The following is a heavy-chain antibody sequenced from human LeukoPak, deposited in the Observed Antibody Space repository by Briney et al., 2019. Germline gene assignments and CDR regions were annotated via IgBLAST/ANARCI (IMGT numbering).Heavy chain of an antibody. CDR2: IYYSGST. J-gene: IGHJ4*02. CDR3: ARVPYYYYDSSGSDY. CDR1: GGSISSGDYY. D-gene: IGHD3-22*01. Sequence: SETLSLTCTVSGGSISSGDYYWSWIRQPPGKGLEWIGYIYYSGSTYYNPSLKSRVTISVDTSKNQFSLKLSSVTAVDTAVYYCARVPYYYYDSSGSDYWGQGTLVTVSS. V-gene: IGHV4-30-4*01.